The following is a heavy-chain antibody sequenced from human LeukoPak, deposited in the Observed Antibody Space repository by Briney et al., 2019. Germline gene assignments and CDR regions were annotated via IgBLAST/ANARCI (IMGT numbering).Heavy chain of an antibody. Sequence: PSETLSLTCTVSGGSFSSGSYYWSWIRQPPGKGLEWIGYIYYSGSTNYNPSLKSRVTKSVDTSKNQFSLKLSSVTAADTAVYYCARGRIAVAGTKNYFDYWGQGTLVTVSS. CDR2: IYYSGST. D-gene: IGHD6-19*01. CDR3: ARGRIAVAGTKNYFDY. V-gene: IGHV4-61*01. CDR1: GGSFSSGSYY. J-gene: IGHJ4*02.